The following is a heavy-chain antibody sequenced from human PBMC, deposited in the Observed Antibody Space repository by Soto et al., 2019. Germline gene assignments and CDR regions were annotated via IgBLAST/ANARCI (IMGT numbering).Heavy chain of an antibody. V-gene: IGHV1-69*12. CDR1: GGTFSSYA. J-gene: IGHJ5*02. CDR3: ARDRGPSSGYYPYWFDP. D-gene: IGHD3-22*01. CDR2: IIPIFGTA. Sequence: QVQLVQSGAEVKKPGSSVKVSCKASGGTFSSYAISWVRQAPGQGLEWMGEIIPIFGTANYAQKFQGRVTITADESPRTAYMELSSLRSEDTAVYYCARDRGPSSGYYPYWFDPWGQGTLVTVSS.